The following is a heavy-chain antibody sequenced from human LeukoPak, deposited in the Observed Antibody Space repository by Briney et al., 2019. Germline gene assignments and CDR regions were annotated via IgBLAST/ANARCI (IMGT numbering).Heavy chain of an antibody. CDR2: ISAYNGNT. Sequence: ASVKVSCKASGYTFTSYGISWVRQAPGHGLECMGWISAYNGNTNDAQKLQGRVTMTTDTSTSTAYMELRSLRSDDTAVYYCARADSSGWYGVWTYDIWGQGTMVTVSS. CDR1: GYTFTSYG. CDR3: ARADSSGWYGVWTYDI. D-gene: IGHD6-19*01. J-gene: IGHJ3*02. V-gene: IGHV1-18*01.